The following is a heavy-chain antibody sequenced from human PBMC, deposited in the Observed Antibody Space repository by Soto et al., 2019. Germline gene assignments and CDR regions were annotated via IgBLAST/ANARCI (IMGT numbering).Heavy chain of an antibody. J-gene: IGHJ6*02. Sequence: QVHLVQSGAEVKKPGATVKVSCEASGYTFTNYDINWVRQAPGQGLEWMGWISTYTGNTNYAQKLQGRVTMTTDTSTSTAYMELRSLRSDDTAVYYCARGYYYGSGRPTPGGMDVGGHGTTVTVSS. V-gene: IGHV1-18*01. CDR3: ARGYYYGSGRPTPGGMDV. CDR2: ISTYTGNT. CDR1: GYTFTNYD. D-gene: IGHD3-10*01.